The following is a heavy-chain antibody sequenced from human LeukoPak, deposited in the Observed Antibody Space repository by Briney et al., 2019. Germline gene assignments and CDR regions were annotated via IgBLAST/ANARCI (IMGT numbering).Heavy chain of an antibody. D-gene: IGHD5-18*01. J-gene: IGHJ4*02. CDR1: GFTFSTYN. Sequence: PGGSLRLSCAASGFTFSTYNMNWVRQAPGKGLEWVSFISSGSEIIYYADSVKGRFTVSRDNAKNSLYLQMNSLRVEDTAVYYCATDRGYSFDYWGQGTLVTVSS. V-gene: IGHV3-48*01. CDR2: ISSGSEII. CDR3: ATDRGYSFDY.